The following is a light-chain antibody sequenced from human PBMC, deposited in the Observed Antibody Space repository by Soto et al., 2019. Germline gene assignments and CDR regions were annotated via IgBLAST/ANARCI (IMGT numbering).Light chain of an antibody. J-gene: IGKJ2*01. V-gene: IGKV3-15*01. CDR3: QQYNNWPPDYT. CDR1: QSINSN. CDR2: DAS. Sequence: ETVMTQSPATLSVSPGERVTLSCRASQSINSNLAWYQQRPGQAPRVLIYDASTKAPAVPARFSGSGSGTEFPLTISRLQSEDFAVYYCQQYNNWPPDYTFGQGTKLEIK.